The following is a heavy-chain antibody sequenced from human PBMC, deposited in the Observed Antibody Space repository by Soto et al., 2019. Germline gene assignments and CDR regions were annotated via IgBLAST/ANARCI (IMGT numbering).Heavy chain of an antibody. CDR3: ATNSGSSLGHALDI. CDR1: GGTFSSYA. D-gene: IGHD1-26*01. CDR2: IIPIFGTA. V-gene: IGHV1-69*13. J-gene: IGHJ3*02. Sequence: SVKVSCKASGGTFSSYAISWVRQAPGQGLEWMGGIIPIFGTANYAQKFQGRVTITADESTSTAYMELSSLRSEDTAVYYCATNSGSSLGHALDIWGQGTMVTVSS.